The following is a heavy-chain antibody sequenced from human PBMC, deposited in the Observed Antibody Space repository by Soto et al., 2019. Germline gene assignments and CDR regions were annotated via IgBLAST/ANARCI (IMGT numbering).Heavy chain of an antibody. D-gene: IGHD3-22*01. Sequence: GESLKISCKGSGYKFTTYWLGWLRQMPGKGLEWMGVIYPDDSDTRYRPSFQGQVTISADKSINTAYLQWSSLKASDTAMYYCARHGIGNLGYDYYDFWGQGTLGTVSA. V-gene: IGHV5-51*01. CDR3: ARHGIGNLGYDYYDF. CDR2: IYPDDSDT. J-gene: IGHJ4*02. CDR1: GYKFTTYW.